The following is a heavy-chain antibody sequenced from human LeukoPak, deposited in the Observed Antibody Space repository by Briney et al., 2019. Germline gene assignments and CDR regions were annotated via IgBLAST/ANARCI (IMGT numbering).Heavy chain of an antibody. CDR3: ARLTAYFDL. J-gene: IGHJ2*01. Sequence: SETLSLTCTVSGGSISSSYWSWIRQPPGKGLEWIGYIYYSGSTNYNPSLKSRVIMSVGTSKNQFSLKVTSVTAADTAVYYCARLTAYFDLWGRGTLVTVSS. CDR1: GGSISSSY. CDR2: IYYSGST. V-gene: IGHV4-59*08.